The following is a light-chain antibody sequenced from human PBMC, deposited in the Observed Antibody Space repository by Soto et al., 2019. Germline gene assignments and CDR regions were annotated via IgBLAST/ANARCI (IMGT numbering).Light chain of an antibody. Sequence: EIALSQPPDTPSLSPGGRATLSCRAIQRVISRYLAWYHQKPGQAPTPLICGAASRASCIPDRFSGSWSGTDFTLTISRLELEDLAVDYCQQDGSSPWTFGQGTKVDIK. CDR2: GAA. CDR3: QQDGSSPWT. V-gene: IGKV3-20*01. J-gene: IGKJ1*01. CDR1: QRVISRY.